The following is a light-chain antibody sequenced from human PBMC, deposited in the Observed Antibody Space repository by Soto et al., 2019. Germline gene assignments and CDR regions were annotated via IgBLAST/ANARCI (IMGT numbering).Light chain of an antibody. V-gene: IGKV1-39*01. Sequence: DIQVTQSPSSLSASVGDRVTITCRASQNIFTYLNWYQQRPGKAPNLLIYATSNLQSGVPSRFSGSGSGTDFTLTISSLQSEDFATYYCQHSYSSPTFGQGTKVEIK. J-gene: IGKJ2*01. CDR2: ATS. CDR1: QNIFTY. CDR3: QHSYSSPT.